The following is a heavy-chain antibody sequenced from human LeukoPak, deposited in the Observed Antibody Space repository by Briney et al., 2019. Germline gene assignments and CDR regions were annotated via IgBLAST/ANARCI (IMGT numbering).Heavy chain of an antibody. D-gene: IGHD2-2*01. J-gene: IGHJ4*02. CDR3: ARGHAYCSSTSCHPFDY. CDR2: INPGSGGT. CDR1: EYTFTGYY. Sequence: ASVKVSCKASEYTFTGYYIHWVRQAPGQGLEWMGWINPGSGGTKYAQNFQGRVTMTRDTSISAAYMELRRLTFDDAAVYYCARGHAYCSSTSCHPFDYWGQGTLVTVSS. V-gene: IGHV1-2*02.